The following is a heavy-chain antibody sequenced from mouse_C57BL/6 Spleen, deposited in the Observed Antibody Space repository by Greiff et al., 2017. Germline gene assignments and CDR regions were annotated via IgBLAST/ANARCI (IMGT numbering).Heavy chain of an antibody. Sequence: VQLQQPGTELVKPGASVKLSCKASGYTFTSYWMHWVKQRPGQGLEWIGNINPSNGGTNYNEKFKSKATLTVDKSSSTAYMQLSSLTSEDSAVXYCARWALYYRNYSDFFDYWGQGTTRTVPS. CDR1: GYTFTSYW. V-gene: IGHV1-53*01. CDR3: ARWALYYRNYSDFFDY. D-gene: IGHD2-5*01. J-gene: IGHJ2*01. CDR2: INPSNGGT.